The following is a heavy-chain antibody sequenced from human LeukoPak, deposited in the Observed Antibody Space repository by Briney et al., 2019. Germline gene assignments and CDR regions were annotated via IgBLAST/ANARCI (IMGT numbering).Heavy chain of an antibody. J-gene: IGHJ4*02. Sequence: ASVKVSCKASGYTFTGSYMHWVRQAPGQGLEWMGWINPNSGGTNYAQKFQGRVTMTRDTSISTAYMELSRLRSDDTAVYYCARAGSRHRLNDYRGQGTLVTVSS. CDR1: GYTFTGSY. D-gene: IGHD1-14*01. CDR2: INPNSGGT. V-gene: IGHV1-2*02. CDR3: ARAGSRHRLNDY.